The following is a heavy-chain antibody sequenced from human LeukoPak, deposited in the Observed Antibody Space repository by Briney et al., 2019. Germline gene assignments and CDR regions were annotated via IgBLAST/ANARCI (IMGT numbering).Heavy chain of an antibody. CDR1: GFTFDDYA. D-gene: IGHD5-18*01. CDR2: ISWNSGSI. V-gene: IGHV3-9*01. CDR3: AKESFGGYSYGHFDY. J-gene: IGHJ4*02. Sequence: GRSLRLSCAASGFTFDDYAMHWVRQAPGKGLEWVSGISWNSGSIGYADSVKGRFTISRDNAKNSLYLQMNSLRAEDTALYYCAKESFGGYSYGHFDYWGQGTLVTVSS.